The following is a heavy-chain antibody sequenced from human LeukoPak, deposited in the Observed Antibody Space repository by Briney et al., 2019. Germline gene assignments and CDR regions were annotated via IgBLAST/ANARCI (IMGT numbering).Heavy chain of an antibody. Sequence: PGGSLRLSCAASGFTFSSYAMSWVRQAPGKGLEWVSAISGSGGSTYYADSVKGRFTISRDNSKDTLYLQMNSLRAEDTAVYYCAKGRDIAAAGSWFDPWGQGTLVTVSS. CDR1: GFTFSSYA. V-gene: IGHV3-23*01. CDR3: AKGRDIAAAGSWFDP. D-gene: IGHD6-13*01. J-gene: IGHJ5*02. CDR2: ISGSGGST.